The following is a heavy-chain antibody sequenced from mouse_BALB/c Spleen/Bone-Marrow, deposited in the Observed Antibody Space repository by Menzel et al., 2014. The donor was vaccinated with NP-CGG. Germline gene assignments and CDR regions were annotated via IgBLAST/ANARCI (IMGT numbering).Heavy chain of an antibody. J-gene: IGHJ2*01. D-gene: IGHD1-1*01. V-gene: IGHV5-6-3*01. CDR1: GFTFSSYG. CDR3: ARDNYGSKFDY. Sequence: EVQGVESGGGLVQPGGSLKLSCAASGFTFSSYGMSWVRQTPDKRLELVATINNNNGNTYYPNSVKGRFTISRENAKNTLYLQMSSLKSEGTAIYYCARDNYGSKFDYWGQGTTLTVSS. CDR2: INNNNGNT.